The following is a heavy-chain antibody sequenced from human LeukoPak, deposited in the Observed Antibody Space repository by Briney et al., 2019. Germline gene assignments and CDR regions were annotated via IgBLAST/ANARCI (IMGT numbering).Heavy chain of an antibody. J-gene: IGHJ5*02. V-gene: IGHV3-7*01. CDR2: IKQDGSEK. Sequence: GGSLRLSCAASGITFSRSWMSWVRQAPGKGLEWVANIKQDGSEKYYVDSVKGRFTISRDNAKNSLYLQMNSLRAEDTAVYYCARVTLDNWNLGWTWFDPWGQGTLVTVSS. D-gene: IGHD1-7*01. CDR3: ARVTLDNWNLGWTWFDP. CDR1: GITFSRSW.